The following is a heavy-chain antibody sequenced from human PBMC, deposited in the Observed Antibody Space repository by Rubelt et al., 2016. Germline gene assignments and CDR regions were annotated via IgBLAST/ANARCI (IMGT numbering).Heavy chain of an antibody. J-gene: IGHJ4*02. CDR1: GVSISGSSYY. D-gene: IGHD2-2*01. CDR3: ARQRRIPAAMGFDY. V-gene: IGHV4-39*01. CDR2: IYYSGST. Sequence: QVQLQESGPGLVKPSETLSLTCTVSGVSISGSSYYWGWIRQPPGKGLEWIGSIYYSGSTYYNPSLKSRVTISVDTSKNQFSSMLSSVTAADTAVYYCARQRRIPAAMGFDYWGQGTLVTVSS.